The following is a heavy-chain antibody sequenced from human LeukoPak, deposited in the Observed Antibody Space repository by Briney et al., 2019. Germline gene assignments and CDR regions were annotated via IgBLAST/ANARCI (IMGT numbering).Heavy chain of an antibody. D-gene: IGHD3-9*01. CDR2: IYYSGST. CDR1: GGSISSSSYY. V-gene: IGHV4-39*07. J-gene: IGHJ3*02. Sequence: SETLSLTCTVSGGSISSSSYYWGWIRQPPGKGLEWIGSIYYSGSTYYNPSLKSRVTISVDTSKNQFSLKLSSVTAADTAVYYCARENILTGYPVAFDIWGQGTMVTVSS. CDR3: ARENILTGYPVAFDI.